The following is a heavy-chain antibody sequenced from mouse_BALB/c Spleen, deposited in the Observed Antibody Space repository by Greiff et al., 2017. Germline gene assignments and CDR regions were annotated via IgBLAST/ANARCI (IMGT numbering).Heavy chain of an antibody. Sequence: LQQSGAELVRSGASVKLSCTASGFNIKDYYMHWVKQRPEQGLEWIGWIDPENGDTEYAPKFQGKATMTADTSSNTAYLQLSSLTSEDTAVYYCARSYGSWFAYWGQGTLVTVSA. CDR2: IDPENGDT. J-gene: IGHJ3*01. CDR1: GFNIKDYY. V-gene: IGHV14-4*02. D-gene: IGHD2-10*02. CDR3: ARSYGSWFAY.